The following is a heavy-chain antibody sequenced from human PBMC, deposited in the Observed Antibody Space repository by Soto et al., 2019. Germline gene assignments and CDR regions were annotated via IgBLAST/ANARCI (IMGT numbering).Heavy chain of an antibody. J-gene: IGHJ5*02. Sequence: SETLSLTCTVSGGSISSSSYYWGWIRQPPGKGLEWIGSIYYSGSTYYNPSLKSRVTISVDTSKNQFSLKLSSVTAADTAVYYCARDGRTLGKPLPGWFDPWGQGTLVTVSS. CDR2: IYYSGST. V-gene: IGHV4-39*07. CDR3: ARDGRTLGKPLPGWFDP. D-gene: IGHD1-26*01. CDR1: GGSISSSSYY.